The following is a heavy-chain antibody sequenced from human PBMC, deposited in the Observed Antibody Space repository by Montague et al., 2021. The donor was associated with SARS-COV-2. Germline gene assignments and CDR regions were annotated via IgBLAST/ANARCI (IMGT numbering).Heavy chain of an antibody. V-gene: IGHV4-59*08. CDR2: ISDSGST. J-gene: IGHJ4*02. D-gene: IGHD3-22*01. CDR1: GGSLNNYL. Sequence: SETLSLTCTVSGGSLNNYLWSWIRQPPGKGLEWVGYISDSGSTKYNPSLQSRVTISVDTARNQFSLKLLSVTAADTAFYYCARVDSSGPGEYWGQGILVSVS. CDR3: ARVDSSGPGEY.